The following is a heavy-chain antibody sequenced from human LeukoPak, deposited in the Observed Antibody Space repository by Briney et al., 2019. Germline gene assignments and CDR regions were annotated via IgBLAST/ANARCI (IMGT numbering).Heavy chain of an antibody. CDR1: GFTFSSYA. CDR3: ARDFISEEGY. D-gene: IGHD3-10*01. J-gene: IGHJ4*02. Sequence: PGGSLRLSCAASGFTFSSYAMHWVRQAPGKGLEWVAVISYDGSNKYYADSVKGRFTISRDNSKNTLYLQMNSLRAEDTAVYYCARDFISEEGYWGQGTLVTVSS. CDR2: ISYDGSNK. V-gene: IGHV3-30-3*01.